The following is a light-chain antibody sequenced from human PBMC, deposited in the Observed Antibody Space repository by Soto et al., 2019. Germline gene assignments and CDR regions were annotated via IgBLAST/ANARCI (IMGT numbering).Light chain of an antibody. V-gene: IGLV1-51*02. J-gene: IGLJ1*01. CDR2: ENN. CDR1: NSNIGNNY. CDR3: GTWDSSLSAGV. Sequence: QSVLTQPPSVSAAPGQKVTISCSGSNSNIGNNYVSWYQQLPGTAPKLLIYENNKRPSGIPDRFSGSKSGTSATLGITGFQTGDEADYYCGTWDSSLSAGVFGTGTKVTVL.